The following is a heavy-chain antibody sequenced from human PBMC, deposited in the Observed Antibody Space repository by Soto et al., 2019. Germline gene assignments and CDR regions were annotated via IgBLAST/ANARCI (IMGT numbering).Heavy chain of an antibody. CDR1: GFTVSSNY. CDR2: IYSGGST. CDR3: CVVVTASAFDI. Sequence: EVQLVETGGGLIQPGGSLRLSCAASGFTVSSNYMSWVRQAPGKGLEWVSVIYSGGSTYYADSVKGRFTISRDNSKNTLYLQMNSLRAEDTAVYYCCVVVTASAFDIWGQRTMVTVSS. J-gene: IGHJ3*02. V-gene: IGHV3-53*02. D-gene: IGHD2-21*02.